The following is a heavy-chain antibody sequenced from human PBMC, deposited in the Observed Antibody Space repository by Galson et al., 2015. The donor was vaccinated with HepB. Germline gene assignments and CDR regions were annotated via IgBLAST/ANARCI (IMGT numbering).Heavy chain of an antibody. J-gene: IGHJ4*02. CDR1: GGSISSGDYY. CDR3: AREDSSGYVDY. D-gene: IGHD3-22*01. CDR2: IYYSGST. Sequence: TLSLTCTVSGGSISSGDYYWSWIRQPPGKGLEWIGYIYYSGSTYYNPSLKSRVTISVDTSKNQFSLKLSSVTAADTAVYYCAREDSSGYVDYWGQGTLVTVSS. V-gene: IGHV4-30-4*01.